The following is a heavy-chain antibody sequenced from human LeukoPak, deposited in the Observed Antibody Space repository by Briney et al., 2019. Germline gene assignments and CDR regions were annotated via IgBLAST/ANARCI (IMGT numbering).Heavy chain of an antibody. D-gene: IGHD6-6*01. Sequence: ASVKVSCKASGYTFTSYDINWVRQATGQGREWMGWMNPNSGNTGYAQKFQGRVTMTRNTSISTAYMELSSLRSEDTAVYYCARAGYSSSSTPTFDYWGQGTLVTVSS. CDR1: GYTFTSYD. CDR2: MNPNSGNT. CDR3: ARAGYSSSSTPTFDY. V-gene: IGHV1-8*01. J-gene: IGHJ4*02.